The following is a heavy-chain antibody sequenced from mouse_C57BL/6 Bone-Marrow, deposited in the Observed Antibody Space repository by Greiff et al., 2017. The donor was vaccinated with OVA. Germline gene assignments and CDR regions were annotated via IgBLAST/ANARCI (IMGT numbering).Heavy chain of an antibody. D-gene: IGHD2-3*01. V-gene: IGHV1-62-2*01. J-gene: IGHJ3*01. CDR3: ARHEGYDGYFPWFAY. Sequence: VKLVESGAELVKPGASVKLSCKASGYTFTEYTIHWVKQRSGQGLEWIGWFYPGSGSIKYNEKFKDKATLTADKSSSTVYMELSRLTSEDSAVYFCARHEGYDGYFPWFAYWGQGTLVTVSA. CDR1: GYTFTEYT. CDR2: FYPGSGSI.